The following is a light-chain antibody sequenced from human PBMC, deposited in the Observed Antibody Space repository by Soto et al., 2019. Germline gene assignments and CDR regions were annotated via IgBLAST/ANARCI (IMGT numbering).Light chain of an antibody. J-gene: IGLJ2*01. V-gene: IGLV2-8*01. CDR3: SSYAGSNNVV. Sequence: QSALSQPPSASGSPGQSVTISCTGTSSDVGGYYYVSWYQQHPGKAPKLMIYEVSKWPSGVPDRFSGSKSGNTASLTVSGLQPEDDSNYYCSSYAGSNNVVFGGGTKLTVL. CDR1: SSDVGGYYY. CDR2: EVS.